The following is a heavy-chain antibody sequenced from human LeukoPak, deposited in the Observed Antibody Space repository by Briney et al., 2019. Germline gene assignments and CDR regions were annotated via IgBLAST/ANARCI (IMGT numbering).Heavy chain of an antibody. J-gene: IGHJ4*02. CDR3: ARAPKIRSTYYDFWSGIDY. D-gene: IGHD3-3*01. CDR2: INPSGGST. Sequence: GASVKVSCKTSGYTFTGNYTHWVRQAPGQGLEWMGIINPSGGSTSYAQKFQGRVTMTRDTSTSTVYMELSSLRSEDTAVYYCARAPKIRSTYYDFWSGIDYWGQGTLVTVSS. CDR1: GYTFTGNY. V-gene: IGHV1-46*03.